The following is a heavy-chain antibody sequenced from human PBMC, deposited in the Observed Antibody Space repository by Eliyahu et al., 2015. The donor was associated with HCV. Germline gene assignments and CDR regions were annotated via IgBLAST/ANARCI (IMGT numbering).Heavy chain of an antibody. CDR1: GFTFSSYA. V-gene: IGHV3-23*04. CDR2: ISGSGGST. D-gene: IGHD4-17*01. CDR3: AKDTPDDYESKWPFDY. Sequence: EVQLAESGGGLVQPGGSLRLSCAASGFTFSSYAMSWVRQAPGKGLEWVSAISGSGGSTYYADSVKGRFTISRDNSKNTLYLQMNSLRAEDTAVYYCAKDTPDDYESKWPFDYWGQGTLVTVSS. J-gene: IGHJ4*02.